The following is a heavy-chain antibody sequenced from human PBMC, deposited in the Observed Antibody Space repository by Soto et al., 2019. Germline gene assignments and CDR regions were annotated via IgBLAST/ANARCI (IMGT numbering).Heavy chain of an antibody. CDR2: ISTSGSTL. V-gene: IGHV3-48*03. Sequence: GGSLRLCCAASRFTFSTYEMNWVRQAPGKGLEWVSYISTSGSTLYYADSVKGRFTISRDNTRNSLYLQMNSLRDEDTALYYCVRYCSTTLCNGVATRTFDYWGQGTLVTVSS. J-gene: IGHJ4*02. D-gene: IGHD2-2*01. CDR1: RFTFSTYE. CDR3: VRYCSTTLCNGVATRTFDY.